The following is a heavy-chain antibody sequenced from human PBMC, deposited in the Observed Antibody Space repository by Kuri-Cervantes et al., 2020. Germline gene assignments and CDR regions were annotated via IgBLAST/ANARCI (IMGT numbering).Heavy chain of an antibody. CDR2: ISGSGGST. D-gene: IGHD3-22*01. CDR1: GFTFSNYA. J-gene: IGHJ5*02. Sequence: GESLKISCATSGFTFSNYAMSWVRQAPGKGLEWVSAISGSGGSTYYADSVKGRFTISRDNSKNTLYLQMNSLRAEDTAVYYCAKSLITMIVVAWGQGTLVTVSS. V-gene: IGHV3-23*01. CDR3: AKSLITMIVVA.